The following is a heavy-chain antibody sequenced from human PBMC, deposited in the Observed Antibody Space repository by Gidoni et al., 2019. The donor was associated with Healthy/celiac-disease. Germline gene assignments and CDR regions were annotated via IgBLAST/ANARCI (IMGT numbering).Heavy chain of an antibody. Sequence: EVQLVESGGGLVQPGGSLRLSCAASGFTFSSYEMNWVRQAPGKGLEWVSYISSSGSTIYYADSVKGRFTISRDNAKNSLYLQMNSLRAEDTAVYYCARVDTVTTSFDYWGQGTLVTVSS. CDR1: GFTFSSYE. D-gene: IGHD4-17*01. J-gene: IGHJ4*02. CDR3: ARVDTVTTSFDY. V-gene: IGHV3-48*03. CDR2: ISSSGSTI.